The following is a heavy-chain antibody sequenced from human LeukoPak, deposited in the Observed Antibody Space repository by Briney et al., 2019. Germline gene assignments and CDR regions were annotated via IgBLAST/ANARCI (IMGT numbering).Heavy chain of an antibody. J-gene: IGHJ6*02. D-gene: IGHD4-17*01. CDR1: GYTFTSYG. CDR2: ISAYNGNT. Sequence: ASVKVSCKASGYTFTSYGISWVRQAPGQGLEWMGWISAYNGNTNYAQKLQGRVTMTTDTSTSTAYMELRSLRSEDTAVYYCALATVTTLYYYGMDVWGQGTTVTVSS. V-gene: IGHV1-18*01. CDR3: ALATVTTLYYYGMDV.